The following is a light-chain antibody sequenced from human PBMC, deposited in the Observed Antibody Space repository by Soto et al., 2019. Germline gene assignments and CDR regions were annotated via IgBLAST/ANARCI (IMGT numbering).Light chain of an antibody. J-gene: IGKJ4*01. Sequence: EIVLTQSPATLSLSPGERATLSCRASQSVSSYLAWYQQKPGQAPRLLIYDASNRATGIPARFSGSVSGTDFTLTISSLEPEDFAVYYCQQRSNWPPTLTFGGGTKVEIK. CDR1: QSVSSY. CDR2: DAS. V-gene: IGKV3-11*01. CDR3: QQRSNWPPTLT.